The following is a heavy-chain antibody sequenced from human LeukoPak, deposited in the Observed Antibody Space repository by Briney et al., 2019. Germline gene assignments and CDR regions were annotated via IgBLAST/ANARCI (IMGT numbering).Heavy chain of an antibody. V-gene: IGHV4-61*02. D-gene: IGHD4-17*01. CDR2: IYASGST. Sequence: SQTLSLTCTLSGGSISSGSYYWSWIRQPAGKGLEWIGRIYASGSTNYNPSLKSRVTISADTSKTQFSLTLSSLTAADTTMYYCARAHDYGKVFDYWGKETLVTVSS. CDR1: GGSISSGSYY. CDR3: ARAHDYGKVFDY. J-gene: IGHJ4*02.